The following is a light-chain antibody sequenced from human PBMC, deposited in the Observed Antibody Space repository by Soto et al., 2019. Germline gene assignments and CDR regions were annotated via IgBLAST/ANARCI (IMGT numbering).Light chain of an antibody. J-gene: IGKJ4*01. CDR1: QSVSSF. Sequence: EIVLTQSPGTLSLSPGERATLSCRASQSVSSFLAWYQQKPGQAPRLLISDTSNRATGIPARFSGSGSGTDFTLTISSLEPEDFAVYDCHHRSNWLALTFGGGTKVEIK. CDR2: DTS. V-gene: IGKV3-11*01. CDR3: HHRSNWLALT.